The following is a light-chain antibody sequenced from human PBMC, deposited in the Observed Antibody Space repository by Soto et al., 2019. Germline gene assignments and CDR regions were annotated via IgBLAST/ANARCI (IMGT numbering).Light chain of an antibody. CDR3: QQYGSSLFT. V-gene: IGKV3-20*01. CDR1: QSVTNNF. Sequence: EIVLTQSPGTLSLSPGERATLSCRASQSVTNNFLAWYQQKPGQAPWLLIYGASSRATGIPDRFSGSGSGTDFTLTISRLEPDDFALYYCQQYGSSLFTFGGGTKVEIK. CDR2: GAS. J-gene: IGKJ4*01.